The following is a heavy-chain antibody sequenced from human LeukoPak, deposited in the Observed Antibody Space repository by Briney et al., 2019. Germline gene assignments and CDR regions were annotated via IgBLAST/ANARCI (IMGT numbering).Heavy chain of an antibody. J-gene: IGHJ4*02. Sequence: SETLSLTCVVSGYPMSSDYYWGWIRQPPGKGLEWIVSDSHGCRTYYNPSFKRRVTTSVDTSKTEVPLRLRSGTAADTAVYYCAGIVGNIEVFDYWGRGTLVTVSS. V-gene: IGHV4-38-2*01. CDR1: GYPMSSDYY. CDR3: AGIVGNIEVFDY. D-gene: IGHD1-26*01. CDR2: DSHGCRT.